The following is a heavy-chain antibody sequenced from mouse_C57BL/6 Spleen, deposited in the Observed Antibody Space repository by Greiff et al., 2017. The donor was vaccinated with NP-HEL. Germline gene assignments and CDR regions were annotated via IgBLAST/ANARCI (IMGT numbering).Heavy chain of an antibody. CDR3: ARSGTNWAYYFDY. D-gene: IGHD4-1*01. CDR1: GYTFTSYW. CDR2: IYPGSGST. J-gene: IGHJ2*01. V-gene: IGHV1-55*01. Sequence: VQLQQPGAELVKPGASVKMSCKASGYTFTSYWITWVKQRPGQGLEWIGDIYPGSGSTNYNEKFKSKDTLTVDTSSSTAYMQLSSLTSEDSAVYYCARSGTNWAYYFDYWGQGTTRTVSS.